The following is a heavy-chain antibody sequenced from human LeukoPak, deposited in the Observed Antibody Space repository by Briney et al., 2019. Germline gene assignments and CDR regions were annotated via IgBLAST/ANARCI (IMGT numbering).Heavy chain of an antibody. Sequence: SETLSLTCIVSGGSISRFYWSWIRQPPGKALEWIGYIYYSGSTNYNPSLRSRVTMSVDTSKNQFSLKLNSVTAADTAVYYCARSSRDGDSWEYHYFDYWGQGTLVTVSS. CDR2: IYYSGST. D-gene: IGHD5-24*01. CDR1: GGSISRFY. J-gene: IGHJ4*02. CDR3: ARSSRDGDSWEYHYFDY. V-gene: IGHV4-59*08.